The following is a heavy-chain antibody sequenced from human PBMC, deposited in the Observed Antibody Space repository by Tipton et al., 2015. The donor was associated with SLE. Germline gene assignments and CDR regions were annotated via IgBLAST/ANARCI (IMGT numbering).Heavy chain of an antibody. D-gene: IGHD3-3*01. CDR1: GGSISSSYW. V-gene: IGHV4-4*02. J-gene: IGHJ4*02. CDR2: IHHSGRT. Sequence: LSLTCAVSGGSISSSYWWSWVRQPPGKGLEWIGEIHHSGRTNHNPSLKSRVTISVDTSKNHFSLNLSSVTAADTAVYYCARTPYYDFWSGYPYFDYWGQGTLVTVSS. CDR3: ARTPYYDFWSGYPYFDY.